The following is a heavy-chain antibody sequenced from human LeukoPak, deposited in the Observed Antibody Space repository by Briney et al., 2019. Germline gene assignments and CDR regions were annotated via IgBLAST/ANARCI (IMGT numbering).Heavy chain of an antibody. D-gene: IGHD3-22*01. V-gene: IGHV1-18*01. Sequence: ASVKVSCKASGYTFTSYGISWVRQAPGHGLEWMGWISAYNGNTNYAQKLQGRVTMTTDTSTSTAYMELRSLRSDDTAVYYCARVLLNPYYYDSSGSQTQAFDIWGQGTMVTVSS. CDR2: ISAYNGNT. CDR3: ARVLLNPYYYDSSGSQTQAFDI. CDR1: GYTFTSYG. J-gene: IGHJ3*02.